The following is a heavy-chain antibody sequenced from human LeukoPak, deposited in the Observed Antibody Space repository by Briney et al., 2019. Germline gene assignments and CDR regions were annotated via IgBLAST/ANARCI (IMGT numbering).Heavy chain of an antibody. Sequence: IYTNQNTFFTPSLKSRVTMSVDTSKNQFSLQLTSVTAADAAVYYCARSSDSSGYYGGGIIDYWGQGTLVTVSS. CDR2: IYTNQNT. CDR3: ARSSDSSGYYGGGIIDY. V-gene: IGHV4-4*07. D-gene: IGHD6-19*01. J-gene: IGHJ4*02.